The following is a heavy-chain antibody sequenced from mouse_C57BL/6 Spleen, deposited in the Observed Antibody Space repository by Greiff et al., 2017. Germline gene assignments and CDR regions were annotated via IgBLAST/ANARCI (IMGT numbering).Heavy chain of an antibody. CDR1: GYTFTSYW. Sequence: QVQLQQPGAELVRPGSSVKLSCKASGYTFTSYWMDWVKQRPGQGLEWIGNIYPSDSETHYNQKFKDKATLTVDKSSSTAYMQLSSLTSEDSAVYYCARADDYDGAWFAYWGQGTLVTVSA. J-gene: IGHJ3*01. CDR2: IYPSDSET. D-gene: IGHD2-4*01. V-gene: IGHV1-61*01. CDR3: ARADDYDGAWFAY.